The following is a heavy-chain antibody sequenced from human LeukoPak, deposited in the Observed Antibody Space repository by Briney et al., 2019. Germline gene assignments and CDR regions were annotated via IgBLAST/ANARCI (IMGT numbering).Heavy chain of an antibody. V-gene: IGHV3-7*01. J-gene: IGHJ4*02. D-gene: IGHD2-8*01. CDR3: ARDATYCTNGVCCTRFDY. Sequence: PGGSLRLSCAASGFTFTSRWMSWVRQAPGKGLEWVARMNLDGSEKYYVDSVKGRFTISRDNAKTSLYLEMNSLRAEDTAVYYCARDATYCTNGVCCTRFDYWGQGTLVTVSS. CDR1: GFTFTSRW. CDR2: MNLDGSEK.